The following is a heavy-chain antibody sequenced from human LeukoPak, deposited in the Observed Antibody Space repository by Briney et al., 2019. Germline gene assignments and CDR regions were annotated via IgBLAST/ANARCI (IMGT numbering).Heavy chain of an antibody. Sequence: SETLSLTCAVYGGSFSGYYWSWIRQPPGKGLEWIGEINHSGSTNYNPSLKSRVTISVDTSKNQFSLKLSSVTAADTAVYYCARLHNYDILTGYYVYSDYWGQGTLVTVSS. CDR3: ARLHNYDILTGYYVYSDY. CDR2: INHSGST. J-gene: IGHJ4*02. CDR1: GGSFSGYY. V-gene: IGHV4-34*01. D-gene: IGHD3-9*01.